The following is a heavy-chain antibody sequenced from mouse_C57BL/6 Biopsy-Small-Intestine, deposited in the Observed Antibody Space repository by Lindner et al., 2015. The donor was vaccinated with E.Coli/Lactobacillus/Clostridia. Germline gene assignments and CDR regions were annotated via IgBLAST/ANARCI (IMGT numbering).Heavy chain of an antibody. Sequence: VQLQESGPELVKPGASVKISCKASGYAFSSSWMNWVKQGPGKGLEWIGRIHPGDGDTNYNGKFKGKATLTADKSSSTAYMQFSSLTSEDPAVYFCASWGYGSSYWYFDVWGTGTTVTVSS. J-gene: IGHJ1*03. CDR2: IHPGDGDT. V-gene: IGHV1-82*01. CDR3: ASWGYGSSYWYFDV. D-gene: IGHD1-1*01. CDR1: GYAFSSSW.